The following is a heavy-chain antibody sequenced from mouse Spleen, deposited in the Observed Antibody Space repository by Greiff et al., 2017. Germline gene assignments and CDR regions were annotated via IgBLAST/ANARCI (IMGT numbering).Heavy chain of an antibody. CDR3: ARSRGYDGPFAY. CDR1: GYTFTSYW. J-gene: IGHJ3*01. D-gene: IGHD2-3*01. CDR2: IDPSDSYT. V-gene: IGHV1-69*01. Sequence: VQLQQSGAELVMPGASVKLSCKASGYTFTSYWMHWVKQRPGQGLEWIGEIDPSDSYTNYNQKFKGKATLTVDKSSSTAYMQLSSLTSEDSAVYYCARSRGYDGPFAYWGQGTLVTVSA.